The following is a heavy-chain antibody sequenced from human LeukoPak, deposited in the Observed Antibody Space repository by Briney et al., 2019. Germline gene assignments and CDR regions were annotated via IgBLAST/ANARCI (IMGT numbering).Heavy chain of an antibody. D-gene: IGHD2-8*01. Sequence: ASVKVSCKVSGYTLTELSMHWVRQAPGKGLERMGGFDPEDGETIYAQKFQGRVTMTEDTSTDTAYMELSTLRSEDTAVYYCATEAMAVLMVYRGYYFDYWGQGTLVTVSS. J-gene: IGHJ4*02. CDR3: ATEAMAVLMVYRGYYFDY. CDR2: FDPEDGET. V-gene: IGHV1-24*01. CDR1: GYTLTELS.